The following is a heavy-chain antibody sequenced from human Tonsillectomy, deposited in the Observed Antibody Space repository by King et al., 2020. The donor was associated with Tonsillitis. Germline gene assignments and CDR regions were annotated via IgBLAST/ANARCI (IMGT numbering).Heavy chain of an antibody. J-gene: IGHJ5*02. CDR1: GFTFSDYY. CDR3: ARDRYRANWFDP. CDR2: ISSSSSYT. V-gene: IGHV3-11*05. Sequence: QLVQSGGGLVKPGGSLRLSCAASGFTFSDYYMSWIRQAPGKGLEWVSYISSSSSYTNYADSVKGRFTISRDNAKNSLYLQMNSLRAEDTAVYYWARDRYRANWFDPWGQGTLVTVSS. D-gene: IGHD4-11*01.